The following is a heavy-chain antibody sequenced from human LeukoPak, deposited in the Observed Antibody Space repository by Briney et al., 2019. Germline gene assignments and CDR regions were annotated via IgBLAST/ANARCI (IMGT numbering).Heavy chain of an antibody. Sequence: GGSLRLSCAASGFTVSYNYMSWVRQAPGKGLEWVSVIYAGGSTYYADSVKRRFTISRDYSKNTLYLQMNSLRAEDTAVYYCARGSSSWYFDYYYYMDVWGKGTTVTISS. CDR3: ARGSSSWYFDYYYYMDV. V-gene: IGHV3-53*01. J-gene: IGHJ6*03. D-gene: IGHD6-13*01. CDR1: GFTVSYNY. CDR2: IYAGGST.